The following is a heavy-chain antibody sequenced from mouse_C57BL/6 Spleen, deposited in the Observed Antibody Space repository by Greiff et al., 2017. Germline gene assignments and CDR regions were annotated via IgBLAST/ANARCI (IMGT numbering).Heavy chain of an antibody. CDR1: GYTFTDYE. J-gene: IGHJ2*01. D-gene: IGHD1-1*01. CDR3: TRGFYYGSFDY. V-gene: IGHV1-15*01. Sequence: VKLQQSGAELVRPGASVTLSCKASGYTFTDYEMHWVKQTPVHGLEWIGAIDPETGGTAYNQKFKGKAILTADKSSSTAYMELRSLTSEDSAVYYCTRGFYYGSFDYWGQGTTLTVSS. CDR2: IDPETGGT.